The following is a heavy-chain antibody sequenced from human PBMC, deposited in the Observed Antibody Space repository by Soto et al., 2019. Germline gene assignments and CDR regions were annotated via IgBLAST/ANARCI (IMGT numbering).Heavy chain of an antibody. D-gene: IGHD6-19*01. Sequence: QVHLVESGGGVVQPGRSLRLSCAASGFTFSSYGMHWVRQGPGKGLEWVAVIWHDGSNKYYADSVKGRFTISRDNSKNKLYLQMNSLRVEDTAVYYCARDQEGKAVAGTLDYWGQGTLVTVSS. CDR2: IWHDGSNK. CDR1: GFTFSSYG. V-gene: IGHV3-33*01. CDR3: ARDQEGKAVAGTLDY. J-gene: IGHJ4*02.